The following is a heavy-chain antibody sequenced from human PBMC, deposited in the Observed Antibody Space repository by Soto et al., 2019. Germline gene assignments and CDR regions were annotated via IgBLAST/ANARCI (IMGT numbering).Heavy chain of an antibody. Sequence: PGGSLRLSCAASGFTFSSYAMTWVRQAPGKGLEWVSSTIGSGGSTYYADSVKGRFTISRDNSKNTLYLQMNSLRAEDTAVYYCAKRSGSDWYGPFDKWGQGTLVTVSS. J-gene: IGHJ4*02. V-gene: IGHV3-23*01. CDR1: GFTFSSYA. CDR3: AKRSGSDWYGPFDK. D-gene: IGHD6-13*01. CDR2: TIGSGGST.